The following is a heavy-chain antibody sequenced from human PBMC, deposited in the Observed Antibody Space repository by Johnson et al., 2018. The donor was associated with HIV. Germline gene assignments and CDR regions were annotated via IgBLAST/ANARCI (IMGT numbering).Heavy chain of an antibody. CDR3: ARAPIPAAFDI. CDR1: GFTFSSYA. Sequence: QVQLVESGGGVVQPGRSLRLSCAASGFTFSSYAMHWVRQAPGKGLEWVAHISYDGSNKYYADSVKGRFTISRDNSKNTLYLQMNSLRAEDTAVYYCARAPIPAAFDIWGQGTMVTVSS. CDR2: ISYDGSNK. V-gene: IGHV3-30-3*01. J-gene: IGHJ3*02.